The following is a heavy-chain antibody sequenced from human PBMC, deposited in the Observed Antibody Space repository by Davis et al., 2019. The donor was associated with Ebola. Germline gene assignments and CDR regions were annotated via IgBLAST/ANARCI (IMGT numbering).Heavy chain of an antibody. CDR1: GYTFTSYY. D-gene: IGHD3-10*01. J-gene: IGHJ6*04. CDR2: INPNSGGT. CDR3: ARDEFGELVLGTYEYYGLDV. Sequence: AASVKVSCKASGYTFTSYYMHWVRQAPGQGLEWMGRINPNSGGTNYAQKFQGRVTMTRDTSISTAYMELSSLRSDDTAVYYCARDEFGELVLGTYEYYGLDVWGKGTTVTVSS. V-gene: IGHV1-2*06.